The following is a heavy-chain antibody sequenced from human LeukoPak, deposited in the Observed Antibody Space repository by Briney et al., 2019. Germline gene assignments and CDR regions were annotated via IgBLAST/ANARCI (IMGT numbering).Heavy chain of an antibody. CDR1: GFTFSSYW. J-gene: IGHJ3*02. D-gene: IGHD2-21*02. CDR2: IKQDGSEK. CDR3: ETAIGEAFDI. V-gene: IGHV3-7*01. Sequence: GGSLRLSRAASGFTFSSYWMSWVRQAPGKGLEWVANIKQDGSEKYYVDSVKGRFTISRDYAKNSLYLQMNSLRAEDTAVYYSETAIGEAFDIWGQGTMVTVSS.